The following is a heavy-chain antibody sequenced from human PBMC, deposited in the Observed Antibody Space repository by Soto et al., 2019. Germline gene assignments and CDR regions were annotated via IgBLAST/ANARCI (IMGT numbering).Heavy chain of an antibody. Sequence: GGSLRLSCAGSGFTCSGYAMTWVRQAPGKGLEWVSVISTSADRPDYADSVKGRFTISRDNSKNMLYLQMNSLRVEDTAIYYCDFKGTFHSHYWGHGTPVTVSS. CDR2: ISTSADRP. CDR1: GFTCSGYA. D-gene: IGHD3-10*01. V-gene: IGHV3-23*01. CDR3: DFKGTFHSHY. J-gene: IGHJ4*01.